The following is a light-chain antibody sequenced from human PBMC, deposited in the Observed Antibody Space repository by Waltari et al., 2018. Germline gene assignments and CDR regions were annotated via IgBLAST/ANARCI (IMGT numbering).Light chain of an antibody. J-gene: IGKJ5*01. V-gene: IGKV3-11*01. CDR3: QQRSNWPPT. CDR2: DAS. CDR1: QSVRSY. Sequence: EIVLTQSPATLSLSPGERATLSCRARQSVRSYLAWYQQKPGQAPRLLLYDASNRATGIPARFSGSGSGTDFTLTISSLEPEDFAVYYCQQRSNWPPTFGQGTRLEIK.